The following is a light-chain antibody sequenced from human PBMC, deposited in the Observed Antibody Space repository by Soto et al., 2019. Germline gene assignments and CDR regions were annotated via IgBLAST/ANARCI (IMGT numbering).Light chain of an antibody. CDR3: QQYGTSPPT. CDR2: GAS. V-gene: IGKV3-20*01. CDR1: QSVSSNF. Sequence: EIVLTQSPGTLSLSPGERATLSCKASQSVSSNFLAWYQRKPGQAPRLLIYGASHRATDIPYRFSGSGSGTDFTLTITRLEPEDFAVYYCQQYGTSPPTFGQGTKVEIK. J-gene: IGKJ1*01.